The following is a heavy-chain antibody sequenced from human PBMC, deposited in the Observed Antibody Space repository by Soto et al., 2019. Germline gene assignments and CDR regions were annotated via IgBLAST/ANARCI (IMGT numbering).Heavy chain of an antibody. V-gene: IGHV4-34*01. J-gene: IGHJ6*03. CDR3: ARGLSKWGFYYMAV. Sequence: QVQLQQWGAGLLKPSETLSLTCAVYGGSFSGYYWSWIREPAGKGLEWIGEISHSASTNYNPSLTSRVTISVDTSQNHFSLTLSSVTAEATAVYSLARGLSKWGFYYMAVWGKGTTVTVSS. CDR2: ISHSAST. CDR1: GGSFSGYY. D-gene: IGHD7-27*01.